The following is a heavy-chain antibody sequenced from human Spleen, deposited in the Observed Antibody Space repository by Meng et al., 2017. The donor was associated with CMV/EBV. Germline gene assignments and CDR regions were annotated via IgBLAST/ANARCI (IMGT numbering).Heavy chain of an antibody. CDR1: GFTNYW. CDR2: IYPGDSKT. Sequence: GESLKISCKGSGFTNYWIGWVRQMPGRGLEWMGIIYPGDSKTRYSPSFQGQVTISADKSITTAYLQWSRLKASDTAMYYCARNYGSGRPAAFDVWGQGTMVTVSS. V-gene: IGHV5-51*01. CDR3: ARNYGSGRPAAFDV. J-gene: IGHJ3*01. D-gene: IGHD3-10*01.